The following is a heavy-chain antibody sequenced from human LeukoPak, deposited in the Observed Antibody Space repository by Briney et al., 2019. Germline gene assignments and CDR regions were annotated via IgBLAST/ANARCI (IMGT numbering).Heavy chain of an antibody. CDR3: ARLKGYCSGGICYTRLFDF. V-gene: IGHV4-39*01. CDR1: GGSISSSSYY. D-gene: IGHD2-15*01. J-gene: IGHJ5*01. CDR2: IYYSGST. Sequence: PSETLSLTCTVSGGSISSSSYYWGWIRQPPGKGLEWIGSIYYSGSTYYNPSLKSRVTISVDTSKNQFSLKLSSVTAADTAVYYCARLKGYCSGGICYTRLFDFWGQGTLVTVSS.